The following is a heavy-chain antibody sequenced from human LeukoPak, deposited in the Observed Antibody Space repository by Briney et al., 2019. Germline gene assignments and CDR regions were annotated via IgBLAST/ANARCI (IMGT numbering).Heavy chain of an antibody. CDR1: GFTFSSYG. V-gene: IGHV3-30*02. CDR2: IRYDGSNK. D-gene: IGHD2-2*02. Sequence: PGGSLRLSCAASGFTFSSYGMHWARQAPGKGLEWVAFIRYDGSNKYYADSVKGRFTISRDNSKNTLYLQMNSLRAEDTAVYYCAKDLPCSSTSCYTRIFDHWGQGTLVTVSS. CDR3: AKDLPCSSTSCYTRIFDH. J-gene: IGHJ4*02.